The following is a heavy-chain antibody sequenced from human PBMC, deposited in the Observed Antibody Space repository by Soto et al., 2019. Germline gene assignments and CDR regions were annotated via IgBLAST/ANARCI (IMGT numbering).Heavy chain of an antibody. CDR1: GGTFSSYA. CDR2: IIPIFGTA. CDR3: ARESCTNGVCYLVGNWFDP. Sequence: QVQLVQSGAEVKKPGSSVKVSCKASGGTFSSYAISWVRQAPGQGLEWMGGIIPIFGTANYAQKFQGRVTITADESTSTAYMELSSLRSEDTAVYYCARESCTNGVCYLVGNWFDPWGQGTLVTVSS. D-gene: IGHD2-8*01. V-gene: IGHV1-69*01. J-gene: IGHJ5*02.